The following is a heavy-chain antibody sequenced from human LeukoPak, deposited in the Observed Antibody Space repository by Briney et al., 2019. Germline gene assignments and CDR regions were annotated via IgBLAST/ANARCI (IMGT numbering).Heavy chain of an antibody. CDR1: GYSISSGYY. D-gene: IGHD6-13*01. CDR3: ARGGSSWYILGNWFDP. CDR2: IYHSGST. V-gene: IGHV4-38-2*02. Sequence: PSETLSLTCTVSGYSISSGYYWGWIRQPPGKGLEWIGCIYHSGSTYYNPSLKSRVTISVDTSKNQFSLKLSSVTAAGTAVYYCARGGSSWYILGNWFDPWGQGTLVTVSS. J-gene: IGHJ5*02.